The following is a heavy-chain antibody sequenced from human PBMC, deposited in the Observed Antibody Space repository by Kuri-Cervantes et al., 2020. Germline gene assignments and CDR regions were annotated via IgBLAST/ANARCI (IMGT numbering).Heavy chain of an antibody. CDR2: ISGDSGKT. CDR3: ATMNGYFKY. J-gene: IGHJ4*02. V-gene: IGHV3-23*01. D-gene: IGHD1-1*01. CDR1: GFIVSNNY. Sequence: GGSLRLSCAASGFIVSNNYMSWVRQAPGKGLEWVSAISGDSGKTYYADSVKGRFTISRDSSKNTLALQMNSLRAEDTAVFYCATMNGYFKYWGQGTLVTVSS.